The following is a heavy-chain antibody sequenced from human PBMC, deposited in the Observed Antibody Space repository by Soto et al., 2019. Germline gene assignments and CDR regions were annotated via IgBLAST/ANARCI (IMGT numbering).Heavy chain of an antibody. CDR2: IYWDDDK. CDR1: GFSLTTSGVG. J-gene: IGHJ3*01. CDR3: AHSPGGILVAGRPFHV. Sequence: QITLKESGPALVKPTQTLTLTCTFSGFSLTTSGVGVGWIRQPPGKALEWLAVIYWDDDKRYSPVLKSRLTITKNTSKNQVVQTMTTMDPVDTATYYCAHSPGGILVAGRPFHVWGQGTMVTVSS. V-gene: IGHV2-5*02. D-gene: IGHD6-19*01.